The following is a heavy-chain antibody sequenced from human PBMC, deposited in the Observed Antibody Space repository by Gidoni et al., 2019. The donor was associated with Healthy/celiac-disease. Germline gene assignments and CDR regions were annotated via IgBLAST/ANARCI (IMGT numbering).Heavy chain of an antibody. D-gene: IGHD3-3*01. V-gene: IGHV3-15*01. CDR3: TTWEWLGFMYGMDV. CDR2: IKSKTDGGTT. CDR1: GFTISNAW. Sequence: EVQLVESGGGLVKPGGSLRLSCAASGFTISNAWMSWVRQAPGKGLEWVGRIKSKTDGGTTDYAAPVKGRFTISRDDSKNTLYLQMNSLKTEDTAVYYCTTWEWLGFMYGMDVWGQGTTVTVSS. J-gene: IGHJ6*02.